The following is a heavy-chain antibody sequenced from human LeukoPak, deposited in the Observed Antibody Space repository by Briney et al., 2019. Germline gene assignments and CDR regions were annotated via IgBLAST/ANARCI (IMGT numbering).Heavy chain of an antibody. J-gene: IGHJ4*02. CDR2: IYSGGDT. Sequence: GGSLRLSCAASGFTVSTNYMTWVRQAPGKGLEWVSIIYSGGDTYNTDSVKGRFTISRDNSKNTLYVEMNSLRAEDTAVYYCARGWRGPAYFDYWGQGTLVTVSS. CDR1: GFTVSTNY. D-gene: IGHD2-15*01. V-gene: IGHV3-53*01. CDR3: ARGWRGPAYFDY.